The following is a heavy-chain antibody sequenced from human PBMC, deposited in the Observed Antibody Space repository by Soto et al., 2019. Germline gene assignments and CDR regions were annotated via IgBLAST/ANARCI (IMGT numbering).Heavy chain of an antibody. Sequence: GESLKISCAASGFTFSSYAMHWVRQAPGKGLEWVAVISYDGSNKYYADSVKGRFTISRDNSKNTLYLQMNSLRAEDTAVYYCARGVTSHTYHDYWGQGTLVTVSS. J-gene: IGHJ4*02. CDR1: GFTFSSYA. V-gene: IGHV3-30-3*01. CDR3: ARGVTSHTYHDY. CDR2: ISYDGSNK. D-gene: IGHD2-2*01.